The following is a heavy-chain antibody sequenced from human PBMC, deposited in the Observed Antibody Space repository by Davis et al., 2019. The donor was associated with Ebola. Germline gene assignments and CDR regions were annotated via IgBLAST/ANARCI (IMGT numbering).Heavy chain of an antibody. Sequence: PGGSLRLSCAASGFTFSSYAMSWVRQAPGKGLEWVSAISGSGGSTYYADSVKGRFTISRDNSKNTLYLQMNSLRAEDTAVYYCARGSLGDGYNQNDYYYYGMDVWGQGTTVTVSS. CDR1: GFTFSSYA. D-gene: IGHD5-24*01. J-gene: IGHJ6*02. CDR3: ARGSLGDGYNQNDYYYYGMDV. CDR2: ISGSGGST. V-gene: IGHV3-23*01.